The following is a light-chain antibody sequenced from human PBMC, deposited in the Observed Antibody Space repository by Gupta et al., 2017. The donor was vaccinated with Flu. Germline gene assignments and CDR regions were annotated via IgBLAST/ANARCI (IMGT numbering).Light chain of an antibody. CDR2: GAS. V-gene: IGKV1-39*01. Sequence: DRVTITCRASQSITTSLNWYQQKPGKAPKLLIYGASSLQSGVPSRFSGSGSGTDFILTISSLQPEDFATYYCQQSYSTPPDTFGQGTKLEI. CDR3: QQSYSTPPDT. J-gene: IGKJ2*01. CDR1: QSITTS.